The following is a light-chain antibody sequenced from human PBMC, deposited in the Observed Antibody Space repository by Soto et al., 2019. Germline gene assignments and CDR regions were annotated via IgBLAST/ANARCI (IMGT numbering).Light chain of an antibody. CDR1: QTVRNNY. CDR2: DAS. J-gene: IGKJ1*01. V-gene: IGKV3-20*01. Sequence: EFVLTQSPGTLSLSPGERATLSCRASQTVRNNYLAWYQQKPGQAPRLLIYDASNRATGIPARFSGSGSGTDFTLTISCLQSEDFATYYCQQYYSYPRTFGQGTKVDI. CDR3: QQYYSYPRT.